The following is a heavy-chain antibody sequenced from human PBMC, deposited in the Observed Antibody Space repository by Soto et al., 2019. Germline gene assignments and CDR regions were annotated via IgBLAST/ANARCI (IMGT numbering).Heavy chain of an antibody. CDR2: IYYSGST. D-gene: IGHD3-22*01. V-gene: IGHV4-59*08. Sequence: SETLSLTCTVSGGSISSYYWSWIRQPPGKGLEWIGYIYYSGSTNYNPSLKSRVTISVDTSKNQFSLKLSSVTAADTAVYYCARQETHSSGYYYWGQGTLVTVSS. CDR3: ARQETHSSGYYY. J-gene: IGHJ4*02. CDR1: GGSISSYY.